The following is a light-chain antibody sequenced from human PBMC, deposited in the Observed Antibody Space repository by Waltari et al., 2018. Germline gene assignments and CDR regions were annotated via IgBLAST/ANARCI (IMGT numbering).Light chain of an antibody. V-gene: IGLV2-23*01. J-gene: IGLJ2*01. CDR1: SSAFGSYNL. CDR3: CSYAGSSTVV. CDR2: EGS. Sequence: QSALTQPASVSGSPGQSITISRTGTSSAFGSYNLLPWYQQHPGKAPKLMIYEGSKRPSGVSNRFSGSKSGNTASLTISVLQAEDEADYYCCSYAGSSTVVFGGGTKLTVL.